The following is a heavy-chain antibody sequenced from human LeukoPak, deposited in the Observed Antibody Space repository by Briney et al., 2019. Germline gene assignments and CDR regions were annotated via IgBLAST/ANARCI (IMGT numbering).Heavy chain of an antibody. D-gene: IGHD3-22*01. CDR3: ARLMEYYYDSSGYSHFDY. Sequence: GASLKISCKGSGYSFTSYWIGWVRQMPGKGLEWMGIIYPGDSDTRYSPSFQGQVTISADKSISTAYLQWSSLKASDTAMYYCARLMEYYYDSSGYSHFDYWGQGTLVTVSS. V-gene: IGHV5-51*01. CDR1: GYSFTSYW. CDR2: IYPGDSDT. J-gene: IGHJ4*02.